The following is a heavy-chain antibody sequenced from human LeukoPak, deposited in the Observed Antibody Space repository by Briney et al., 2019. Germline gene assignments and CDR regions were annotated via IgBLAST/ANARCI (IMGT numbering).Heavy chain of an antibody. CDR3: ARDTAMASPYYYYYYMDV. Sequence: SETLSLTCTVSGGSISSYYWSWIRQPAGKGLEWIGRIYTSGSTNYNPSLKSRVTMSVDTSKNQFSLKLSSVTAADTAVYYCARDTAMASPYYYYYYMDVWGKGTTVTVSS. CDR1: GGSISSYY. V-gene: IGHV4-4*07. D-gene: IGHD5-18*01. CDR2: IYTSGST. J-gene: IGHJ6*03.